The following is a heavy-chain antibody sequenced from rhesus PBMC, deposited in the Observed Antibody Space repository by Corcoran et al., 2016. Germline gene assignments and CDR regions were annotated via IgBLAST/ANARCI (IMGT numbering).Heavy chain of an antibody. Sequence: EVQLVESGGGLAKPGGSLRLSCVAFGFTFSKYWMHWVRQAPRKGLEGVSAINSAGRSTYYADSLKCSFTISRENAKNPLFRQMDSLRTEDTAVYYCTRDGGSNYDYWGQGVLVTVSS. CDR3: TRDGGSNYDY. D-gene: IGHD2-39*02. CDR2: INSAGRST. V-gene: IGHV3-28*02. J-gene: IGHJ4*01. CDR1: GFTFSKYW.